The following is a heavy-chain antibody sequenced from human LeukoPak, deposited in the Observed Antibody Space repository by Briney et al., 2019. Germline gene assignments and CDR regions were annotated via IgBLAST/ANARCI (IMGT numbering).Heavy chain of an antibody. V-gene: IGHV1-69*04. Sequence: GASVKVSCKASGGTFSSYAISWVRQAPGQGLEWMGRIIPILGIANYAQKFQGRVTITADKSTSTAYMELSSLRSEDTAVYYCARDGGYYYDSSGYYLDYWGQGTLVTVSS. CDR3: ARDGGYYYDSSGYYLDY. J-gene: IGHJ4*02. D-gene: IGHD3-22*01. CDR2: IIPILGIA. CDR1: GGTFSSYA.